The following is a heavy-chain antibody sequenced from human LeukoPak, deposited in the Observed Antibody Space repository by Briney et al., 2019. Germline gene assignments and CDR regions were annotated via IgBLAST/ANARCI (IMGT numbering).Heavy chain of an antibody. Sequence: GGSLRLSCAASGFTFSDSYMSWIRQVPGKGLEWVANIKQDGSEKFYVDSVKGRFTISRDNAKNSLYLQMNSLRAEDTAVYYCARAKVSDYWGQGTLVTVSS. CDR2: IKQDGSEK. CDR3: ARAKVSDY. D-gene: IGHD1-14*01. J-gene: IGHJ4*02. CDR1: GFTFSDSY. V-gene: IGHV3-7*01.